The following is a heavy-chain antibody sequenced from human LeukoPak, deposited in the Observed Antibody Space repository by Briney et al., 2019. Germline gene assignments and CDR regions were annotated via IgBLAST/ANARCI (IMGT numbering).Heavy chain of an antibody. Sequence: PGGSLRLSCTASGFTFGDYAMSWIRQAPGKGLEWVGFIRSKAYGGTTEYAASVKGRFTISRDDSKSIAYLQMNSLKTEDTAVYYCTRVGIVGWYFDYWGQGTLVTVSS. J-gene: IGHJ4*02. CDR3: TRVGIVGWYFDY. D-gene: IGHD6-19*01. CDR2: IRSKAYGGTT. V-gene: IGHV3-49*03. CDR1: GFTFGDYA.